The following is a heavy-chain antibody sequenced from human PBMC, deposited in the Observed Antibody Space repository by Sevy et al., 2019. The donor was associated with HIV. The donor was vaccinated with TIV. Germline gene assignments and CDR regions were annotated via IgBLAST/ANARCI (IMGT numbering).Heavy chain of an antibody. CDR1: GDSISISGYS. J-gene: IGHJ3*02. CDR2: MYYSGSH. V-gene: IGHV4-30-2*01. D-gene: IGHD7-27*01. CDR3: AGWGGGAFHI. Sequence: SETLSLTCGVSGDSISISGYSWSWIRQPPGKGLEWIGYMYYSGSHFYNPSLQSRVTISFDTSKMQLSLKLTSMTAADTAVYYCAGWGGGAFHIWGQGTMVTVSS.